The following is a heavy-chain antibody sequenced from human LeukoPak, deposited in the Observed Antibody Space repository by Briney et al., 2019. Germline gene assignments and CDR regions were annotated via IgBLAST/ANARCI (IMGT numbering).Heavy chain of an antibody. D-gene: IGHD5-24*01. CDR3: ARGGRWLQSLLDY. CDR2: INSDGSST. CDR1: GFTFSSYW. Sequence: GRSLRLSCAASGFTFSSYWMYWVRQAPGKGLVWVSRINSDGSSTSYADSVKGRFTISRDNAKNTLYLQMNSLRAEDTAVYYCARGGRWLQSLLDYWGQGALVTVSS. V-gene: IGHV3-74*01. J-gene: IGHJ4*02.